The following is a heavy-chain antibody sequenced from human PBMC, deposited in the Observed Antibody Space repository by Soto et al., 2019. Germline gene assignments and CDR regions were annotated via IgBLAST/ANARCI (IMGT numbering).Heavy chain of an antibody. J-gene: IGHJ6*02. CDR3: ARGRRDCSGGSCYYYYYYGMDV. CDR1: GYTFTGYY. V-gene: IGHV1-2*04. D-gene: IGHD2-15*01. CDR2: INPNSGGT. Sequence: GASVKVSCKASGYTFTGYYMHWVRQAPGQGLEWMGWINPNSGGTNYAQKIQGWVTMTRDTSISTAYMELSRLRSDDTAVYHCARGRRDCSGGSCYYYYYYGMDVWGQGTTVTVSS.